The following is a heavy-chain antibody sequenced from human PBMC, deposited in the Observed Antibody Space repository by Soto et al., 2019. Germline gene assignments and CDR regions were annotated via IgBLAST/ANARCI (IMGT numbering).Heavy chain of an antibody. J-gene: IGHJ6*03. Sequence: ASVKVSCKASGYTFTSYAMHWVRQAPGQRLEWMGWINAGNGNTKYSQKFQGRVTITRDTSASTAYMELSSLRSEDTAVYYCASGDYYGSGSLRGKDYYYYMDVWGKGTTVTVSS. V-gene: IGHV1-3*01. CDR1: GYTFTSYA. CDR2: INAGNGNT. D-gene: IGHD3-10*01. CDR3: ASGDYYGSGSLRGKDYYYYMDV.